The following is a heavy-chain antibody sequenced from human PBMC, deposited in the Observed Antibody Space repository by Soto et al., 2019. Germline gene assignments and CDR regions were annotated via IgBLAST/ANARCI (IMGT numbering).Heavy chain of an antibody. V-gene: IGHV4-31*03. Sequence: NPSETLSLTCTVSGGSISSGGYYWSWIRQHPGKGLEWIGYIYYSGSTYYNPSLKSRVTISVDTSKNQFSLKLSSVTAADTAVYYCAREPYCSSTSCYNYNWFDPWGQGTLVTVSS. CDR1: GGSISSGGYY. CDR2: IYYSGST. D-gene: IGHD2-2*02. CDR3: AREPYCSSTSCYNYNWFDP. J-gene: IGHJ5*02.